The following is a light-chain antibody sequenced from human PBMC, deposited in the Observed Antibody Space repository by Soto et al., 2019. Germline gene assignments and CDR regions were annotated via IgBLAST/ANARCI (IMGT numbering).Light chain of an antibody. V-gene: IGKV3-20*01. CDR3: QHYGSLVLT. CDR1: QSVSSTY. CDR2: GAS. J-gene: IGKJ4*01. Sequence: EIVLTQSPGTLSLSPGERATLSCRASQSVSSTYLAWYQQKPGQAPRLLIYGASSRATGIPDRFSGSGSGTDFTLTISRLAPEDFAVYYCQHYGSLVLTFGGGTKLEIK.